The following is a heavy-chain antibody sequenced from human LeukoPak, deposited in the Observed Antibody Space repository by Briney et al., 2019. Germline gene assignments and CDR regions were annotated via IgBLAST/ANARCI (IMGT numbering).Heavy chain of an antibody. CDR3: ARELSGAFDI. D-gene: IGHD1-14*01. V-gene: IGHV4-39*07. CDR1: GGSISSSSYY. Sequence: SETLSLTCTVSGGSISSSSYYWGWIRQPPGKGLERIGSIYYSGSTYYNPSLKSRVTISVDTSKNQFSLKLSSVTAADTAVYYCARELSGAFDIWGQGTMVTVSS. CDR2: IYYSGST. J-gene: IGHJ3*02.